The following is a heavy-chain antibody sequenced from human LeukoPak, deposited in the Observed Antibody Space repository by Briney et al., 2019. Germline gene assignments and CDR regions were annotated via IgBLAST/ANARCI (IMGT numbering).Heavy chain of an antibody. D-gene: IGHD3-10*01. CDR3: ARRRLGSGSYYPQRINWFDP. CDR2: IYYSGST. Sequence: PSETLSLTCTVSGGSISSSSYYWGWIRQPPGKGLEWIGSIYYSGSTYYNPSLKSRVTISVDTSKNQFSLKLSSVTAADTAVYYCARRRLGSGSYYPQRINWFDPWGQGTLVTVSS. V-gene: IGHV4-39*01. J-gene: IGHJ5*02. CDR1: GGSISSSSYY.